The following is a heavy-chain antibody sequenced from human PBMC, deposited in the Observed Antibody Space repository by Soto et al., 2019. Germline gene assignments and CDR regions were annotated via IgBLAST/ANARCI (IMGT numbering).Heavy chain of an antibody. D-gene: IGHD3-10*01. V-gene: IGHV3-30*18. CDR2: ISYDGSNK. CDR3: AKNGGSPEGSGSYYIAWSYYYGMDV. Sequence: PGGSLSLSCAASGFTFSSYVMHWVRQAPGKGLEWVAVISYDGSNKYYADSVKGRFTISRDNSKNTLYLQMNSLRAEDTAVYYCAKNGGSPEGSGSYYIAWSYYYGMDVWGQGTTVTVSS. CDR1: GFTFSSYV. J-gene: IGHJ6*02.